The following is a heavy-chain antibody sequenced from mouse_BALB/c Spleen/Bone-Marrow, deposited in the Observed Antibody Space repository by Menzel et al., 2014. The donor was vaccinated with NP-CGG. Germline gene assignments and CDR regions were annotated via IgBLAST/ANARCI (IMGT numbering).Heavy chain of an antibody. CDR1: GYTFSSYW. CDR3: AREDYYGSSYFDY. Sequence: QVQLQQPGAELMKPGASVKISCKATGYTFSSYWIEWVKQRPGHGLEWIEEILPGSGSTIYNEKFKGKATFTADTSSNTAYMQLSSLTSEDSAVYYCAREDYYGSSYFDYWGQGTTLTVSS. CDR2: ILPGSGST. J-gene: IGHJ2*01. D-gene: IGHD1-1*01. V-gene: IGHV1-9*01.